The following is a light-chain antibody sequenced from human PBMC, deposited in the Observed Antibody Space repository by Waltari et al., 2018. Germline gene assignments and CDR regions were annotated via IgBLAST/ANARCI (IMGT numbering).Light chain of an antibody. CDR1: QSISSY. V-gene: IGKV1-39*01. J-gene: IGKJ2*01. CDR2: AAS. Sequence: DIQMTQSLSSLSASVGDSVTITCRASQSISSYLNWYQQKPGKAPKLLIYAASSLQSGVPSRFSGSGSGTDFTLTISSLQPEDFATYYCQQSYSTPYTFGQGTKVDIK. CDR3: QQSYSTPYT.